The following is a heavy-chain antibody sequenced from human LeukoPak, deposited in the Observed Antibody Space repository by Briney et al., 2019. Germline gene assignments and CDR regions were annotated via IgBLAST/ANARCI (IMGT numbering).Heavy chain of an antibody. J-gene: IGHJ6*03. CDR1: GGSISSYY. CDR3: ARKPGYSYYYMDV. CDR2: IYYSGST. Sequence: SQTLSLTCTVSGGSISSYYWSWIRQPPGKGLEWIGYIYYSGSTNYNPSLKSRVTISVDTSKNQFSLKLSSVTAADTAVYYCARKPGYSYYYMDVWGKGTTVTVSS. V-gene: IGHV4-59*01.